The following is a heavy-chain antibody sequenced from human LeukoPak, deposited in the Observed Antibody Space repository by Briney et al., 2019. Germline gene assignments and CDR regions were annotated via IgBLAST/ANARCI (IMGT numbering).Heavy chain of an antibody. CDR1: GYTFTSYD. V-gene: IGHV1-18*01. CDR2: ISFYNGNT. Sequence: ASVKVSCKASGYTFTSYDINWVRQAPGQGLEWMGWISFYNGNTNYAPKLQGRVTMTTDTSTSTAYMELRSLRSDDTAVYYCARGAFDWFDPWGQGTLVTVSS. CDR3: ARGAFDWFDP. J-gene: IGHJ5*02.